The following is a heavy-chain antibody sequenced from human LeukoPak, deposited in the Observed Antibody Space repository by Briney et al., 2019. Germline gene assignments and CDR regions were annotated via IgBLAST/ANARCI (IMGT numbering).Heavy chain of an antibody. Sequence: GGSLRLSCAASGFTFSSYGMHWVRQAPGKGLEWVAVIWYDGSNKYYADSVKGRFTISRDNSKNTLYLQMNSLRAEDTAVYYCARSGDEWLRLAAAFDYWGQGTLVTVSS. V-gene: IGHV3-33*01. CDR3: ARSGDEWLRLAAAFDY. CDR1: GFTFSSYG. D-gene: IGHD5-12*01. J-gene: IGHJ4*02. CDR2: IWYDGSNK.